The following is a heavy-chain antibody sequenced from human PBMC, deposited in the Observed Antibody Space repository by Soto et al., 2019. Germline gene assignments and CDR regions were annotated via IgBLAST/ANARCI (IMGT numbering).Heavy chain of an antibody. CDR2: INQAGSKK. CDR3: ARGMSTPGIDV. CDR1: GFAFSNYW. D-gene: IGHD2-15*01. J-gene: IGHJ4*02. V-gene: IGHV3-7*03. Sequence: EVQLVESGGGLVQPVGSLRLSCAASGFAFSNYWMNWVRQAPGKGLEWVADINQAGSKKSYVDSVNGRFTISRDNANNLPYLQMNSLRAEDTAVYYCARGMSTPGIDVWGQGTLVTVSS.